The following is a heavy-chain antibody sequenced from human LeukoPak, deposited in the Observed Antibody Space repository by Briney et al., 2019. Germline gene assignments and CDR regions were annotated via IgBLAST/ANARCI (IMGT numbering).Heavy chain of an antibody. D-gene: IGHD2-15*01. CDR2: ISSSSSTR. J-gene: IGHJ4*02. V-gene: IGHV3-48*02. CDR3: ASVAVAVASDFDY. CDR1: GFTFSTDS. Sequence: PGGSLRLSCAASGFTFSTDSMNCVRQAPGKGLEWVSFISSSSSTRYYADSVKGRFTISRDNAKNSLYLQMNSLRDDDTAVYDCASVAVAVASDFDYWGQGTLVTVSS.